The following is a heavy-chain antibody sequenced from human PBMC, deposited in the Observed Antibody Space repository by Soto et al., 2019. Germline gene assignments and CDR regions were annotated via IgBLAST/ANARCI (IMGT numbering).Heavy chain of an antibody. D-gene: IGHD3-3*01. V-gene: IGHV3-21*01. J-gene: IGHJ6*02. CDR2: ISSSSSYI. CDR1: GLTFSSYS. Sequence: PXESLGLTCAASGLTFSSYSMNWVRQAPGKGLEWVSSISSSSSYIYYADSVKGRFTISRDNAKNSLYLQMNSLRAEDTAVYYCARVAEGIFGVSMDVWGQGTTVTVSS. CDR3: ARVAEGIFGVSMDV.